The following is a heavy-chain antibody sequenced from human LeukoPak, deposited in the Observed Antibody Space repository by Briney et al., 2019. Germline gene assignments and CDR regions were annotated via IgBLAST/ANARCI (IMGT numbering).Heavy chain of an antibody. V-gene: IGHV2-5*02. J-gene: IGHJ4*02. CDR1: GFSLNTRGVG. CDR3: AHRKNYYDSSVFDN. Sequence: ASGPTLVNPTQTLTLTCTFSGFSLNTRGVGVGWIRQPPGRALEGLALIYWDDDRRYSPSLKSRLTITKDTSKNQVVLTMTNMDPVDTATYFCAHRKNYYDSSVFDNWGQGTLVTVSS. CDR2: IYWDDDR. D-gene: IGHD3-22*01.